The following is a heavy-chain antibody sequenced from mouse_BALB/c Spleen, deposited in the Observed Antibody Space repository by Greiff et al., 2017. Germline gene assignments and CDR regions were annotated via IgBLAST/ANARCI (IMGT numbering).Heavy chain of an antibody. CDR1: GFTFSDYY. V-gene: IGHV5-4*02. CDR3: ARRGGSSYDYYAMDY. Sequence: DVMLVESGGALVKPGGSLKLSCAASGFTFSDYYMYWVRQTPEKRLEWVATISDGGSYTYYPDSVKGRFTISRDNAKNNLYLQMSSLKSEDTAMYYCARRGGSSYDYYAMDYWGQGTSVTVSS. CDR2: ISDGGSYT. J-gene: IGHJ4*01. D-gene: IGHD1-1*01.